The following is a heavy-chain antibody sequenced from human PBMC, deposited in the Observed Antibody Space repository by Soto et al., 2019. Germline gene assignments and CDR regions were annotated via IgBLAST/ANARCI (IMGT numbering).Heavy chain of an antibody. J-gene: IGHJ6*02. D-gene: IGHD5-12*01. CDR3: ARDYYRFNSGYGFSMDV. Sequence: GGSLRLSCAASGFTVNSNYMSWVRQAPGKGLEWVSVIYSDGSTYYADSVKGRFTISRDNSRNTLYLQMNSLRAEDTAVYYCARDYYRFNSGYGFSMDVWGQGTTVTVSS. CDR1: GFTVNSNY. V-gene: IGHV3-66*01. CDR2: IYSDGST.